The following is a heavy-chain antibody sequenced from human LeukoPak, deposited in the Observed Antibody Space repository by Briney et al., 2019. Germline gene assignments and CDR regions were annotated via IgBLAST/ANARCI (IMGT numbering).Heavy chain of an antibody. Sequence: GGSLRLSCAASGFTFTHYAMTWVRQAPGKGLEWVSVIGASGANTYYSDSVKGRFTVSRDNSQNTLFLHMSSLRAEDTAVYYCAKDLGYCSSFSCPFDYWGQGTLVTVSS. V-gene: IGHV3-23*01. CDR2: IGASGANT. CDR3: AKDLGYCSSFSCPFDY. J-gene: IGHJ4*02. CDR1: GFTFTHYA. D-gene: IGHD2-2*01.